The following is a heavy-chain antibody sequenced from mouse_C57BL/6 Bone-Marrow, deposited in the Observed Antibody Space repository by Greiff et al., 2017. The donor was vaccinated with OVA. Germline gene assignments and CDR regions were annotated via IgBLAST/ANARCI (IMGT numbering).Heavy chain of an antibody. V-gene: IGHV1-15*01. CDR1: GYTFTDYE. Sequence: PVQQSGAELVRPGASVTLSCKASGYTFTDYEMHWVKQTPVHGLEWIGAIDPETGGTAYNQKFKGKAILTADKSSSTAYMRLRSLTSEASAVYYCTRRTVVATDYWGQGTTLTVSS. CDR2: IDPETGGT. CDR3: TRRTVVATDY. J-gene: IGHJ2*01. D-gene: IGHD1-1*01.